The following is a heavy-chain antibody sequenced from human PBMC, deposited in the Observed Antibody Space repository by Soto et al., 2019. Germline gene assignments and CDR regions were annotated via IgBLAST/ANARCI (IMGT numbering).Heavy chain of an antibody. CDR1: GFTFSSYA. J-gene: IGHJ5*02. Sequence: SGGSLGLSCVPSGFTFSSYAISWVRQAPGKGLEWVSSITGSGGATYHADSVKGRFTISRDNAKNTLYLQMNSLRAEDTAIYYCAKSSGWYVNNWLDPWGQGTLVTVSS. V-gene: IGHV3-23*01. CDR3: AKSSGWYVNNWLDP. D-gene: IGHD6-19*01. CDR2: ITGSGGAT.